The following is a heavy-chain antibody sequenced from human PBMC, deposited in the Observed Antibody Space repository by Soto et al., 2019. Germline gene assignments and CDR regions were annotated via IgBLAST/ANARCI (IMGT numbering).Heavy chain of an antibody. CDR2: IYDSESA. D-gene: IGHD6-6*01. J-gene: IGHJ4*02. CDR1: GESINSGGYY. CDR3: ARASSSSSAADY. Sequence: QVLLQESGPGLVKPSQTLSLTCSVSGESINSGGYYWSWIRHHPGKGLEWIGYIYDSESAYYNPSLKSRVTISMDTSKNHFAMRLSSVTAADTAVYYCARASSSSSAADYWGQGTQVTVSS. V-gene: IGHV4-31*03.